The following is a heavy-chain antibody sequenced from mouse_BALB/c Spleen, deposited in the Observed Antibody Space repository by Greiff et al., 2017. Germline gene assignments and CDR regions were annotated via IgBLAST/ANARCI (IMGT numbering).Heavy chain of an antibody. CDR1: GFTFSDYY. V-gene: IGHV5-4*02. CDR3: ARSVCRYDGAGFAY. Sequence: DVKLQESGGGLVKPGGSLKLSCAASGFTFSDYYMSWVRQTPEKRLEWVATISDCGSYIYYPDSVKGRFTISRDNAKNNLYLQMSSLKSEDTAMYYSARSVCRYDGAGFAYWGQGTLVTVSA. CDR2: ISDCGSYI. D-gene: IGHD2-14*01. J-gene: IGHJ3*01.